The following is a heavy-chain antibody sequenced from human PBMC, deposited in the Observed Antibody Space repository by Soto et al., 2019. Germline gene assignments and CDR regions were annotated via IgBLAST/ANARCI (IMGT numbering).Heavy chain of an antibody. V-gene: IGHV3-23*01. CDR2: IRGSGGST. CDR1: GVTFSGYA. Sequence: VGSLRLPCAASGVTFSGYARSWVRQAPVKVLEWVSAIRGSGGSTYYADSLKGRFTISRDNSKNTLYLQMNSLRAEDTAVYYCAKRRGGSFHFDYWGQGTLVTVSS. D-gene: IGHD1-26*01. J-gene: IGHJ4*02. CDR3: AKRRGGSFHFDY.